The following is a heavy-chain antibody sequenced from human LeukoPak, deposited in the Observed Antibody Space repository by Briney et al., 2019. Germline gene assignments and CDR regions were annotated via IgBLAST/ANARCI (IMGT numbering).Heavy chain of an antibody. V-gene: IGHV3-23*01. D-gene: IGHD4-17*01. CDR2: ISGSGGST. CDR3: AKSGSGRVGYGDYERSRDY. CDR1: GFTFSSYA. J-gene: IGHJ4*02. Sequence: GGSLRLSCAASGFTFSSYAMSWVRQARGKGLEWVSAISGSGGSTYYADSVKGRFTISRDNSKNTLYLQMNSLRAEDTAVYYCAKSGSGRVGYGDYERSRDYWGQGTLVTVSS.